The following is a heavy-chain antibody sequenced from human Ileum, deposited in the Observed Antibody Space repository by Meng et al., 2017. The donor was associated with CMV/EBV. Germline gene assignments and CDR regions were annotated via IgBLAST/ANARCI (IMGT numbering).Heavy chain of an antibody. CDR1: ENIFSKIG. D-gene: IGHD6-19*01. Sequence: QVQLVQSGAEVKKPGASVKVSCKAAENIFSKIGIHWVRQAPGQRLEWMGSINGGNGDTKYLQKFQGRVTITRDTSASTAYMELSSLRSEDTAVYYCARNWNGQGEAVQFDYWGQGTLVTVSS. J-gene: IGHJ4*02. CDR3: ARNWNGQGEAVQFDY. CDR2: INGGNGDT. V-gene: IGHV1-3*01.